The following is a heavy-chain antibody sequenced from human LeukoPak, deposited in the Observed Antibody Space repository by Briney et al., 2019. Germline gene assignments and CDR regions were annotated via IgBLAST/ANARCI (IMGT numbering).Heavy chain of an antibody. CDR3: AKGPYYDFWTSLFDY. CDR1: GFTFSSYG. J-gene: IGHJ4*02. CDR2: ISGSGGST. Sequence: GRSLRLSCAASGFTFSSYGMHWVRQAPGKGLEWVSAISGSGGSTYYADSVKGRFTISRDNSKNTLYLQMNSLRAEDTAVYYCAKGPYYDFWTSLFDYWGQGTLVTVSS. D-gene: IGHD3-3*01. V-gene: IGHV3-23*01.